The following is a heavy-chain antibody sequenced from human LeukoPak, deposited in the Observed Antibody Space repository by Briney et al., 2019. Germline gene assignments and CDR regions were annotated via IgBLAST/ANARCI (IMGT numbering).Heavy chain of an antibody. Sequence: SETLSLTCTVSGGSISSSSYYWGWIRQPPGKGLEWIGSIYYSGSTYYNPSLKSRVTISVDTSKNQFSLKLSSVTAADTAVYYCARAGLIGDYVWGSYRYISDYFDYWGQGTLVTVSS. V-gene: IGHV4-39*07. CDR1: GGSISSSSYY. CDR2: IYYSGST. D-gene: IGHD3-16*02. J-gene: IGHJ4*02. CDR3: ARAGLIGDYVWGSYRYISDYFDY.